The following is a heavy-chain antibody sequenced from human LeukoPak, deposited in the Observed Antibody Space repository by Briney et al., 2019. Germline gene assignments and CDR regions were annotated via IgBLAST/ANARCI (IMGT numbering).Heavy chain of an antibody. CDR1: GFSFEDFG. Sequence: GGSPRLSCAASGFSFEDFGMSWVRQAPGQGLEWVSGINWSGETTSYAASVEGRFTISRDNAKKALYLQMNSLRAEDTALYYCARGYTSGGVDHWGQGTLVTVSS. J-gene: IGHJ4*02. V-gene: IGHV3-20*04. D-gene: IGHD6-25*01. CDR3: ARGYTSGGVDH. CDR2: INWSGETT.